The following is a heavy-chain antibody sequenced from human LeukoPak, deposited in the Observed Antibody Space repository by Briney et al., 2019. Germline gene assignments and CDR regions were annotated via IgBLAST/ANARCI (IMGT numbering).Heavy chain of an antibody. CDR2: ILGTGSST. Sequence: QSGGSLRLSCAASGFSFINYAMTWVRQTPGRGLEWVSAILGTGSSTYYADSVKGRFTISRDNSKNTLYLQMNSLRPEDTAVYYCAKDSRTGLVVRDIRGNAFDIWGQGTMVTVSS. J-gene: IGHJ3*02. CDR1: GFSFINYA. CDR3: AKDSRTGLVVRDIRGNAFDI. V-gene: IGHV3-23*01. D-gene: IGHD5-18*01.